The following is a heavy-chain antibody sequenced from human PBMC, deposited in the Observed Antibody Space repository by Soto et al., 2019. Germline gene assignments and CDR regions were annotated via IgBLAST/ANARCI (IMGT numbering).Heavy chain of an antibody. V-gene: IGHV3-30-3*01. CDR3: ARGPSSLTRFDY. CDR1: GFTFSSYA. D-gene: IGHD2-2*01. J-gene: IGHJ4*02. CDR2: ISYDGNNK. Sequence: PGGSLRLSCAASGFTFSSYAMHWVRQAPGKGLEWVAVISYDGNNKYYADSVKGRVTISRDNSKNTLCVQMNSLRGEDTAVYYCARGPSSLTRFDYWGQGTLVTVSS.